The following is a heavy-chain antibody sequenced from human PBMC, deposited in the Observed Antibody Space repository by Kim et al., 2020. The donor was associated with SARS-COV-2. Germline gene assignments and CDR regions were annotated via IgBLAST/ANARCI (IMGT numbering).Heavy chain of an antibody. V-gene: IGHV4-59*01. J-gene: IGHJ5*02. CDR3: ARVALGYCSSTSCHKGFDP. CDR2: IYYSGST. Sequence: SETLSLTCTVSGGSISSYYWSWIRQPPGKGLECIGYIYYSGSTNYNPSLKSRVTISVDTSKNQFSLKLSSVTAEDTAVYYCARVALGYCSSTSCHKGFDPWGQGTLVTVSS. D-gene: IGHD2-2*01. CDR1: GGSISSYY.